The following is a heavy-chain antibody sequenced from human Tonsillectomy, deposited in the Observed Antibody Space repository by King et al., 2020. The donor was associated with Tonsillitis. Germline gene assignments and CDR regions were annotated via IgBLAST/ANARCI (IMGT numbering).Heavy chain of an antibody. Sequence: VQLVESGGGLIQPGGSLRLSCAASGFSVSSNYMSWVRQPPAKGLEWVSIIYSGGSTYYADSVTGRFTISRDDSKHTLYLQMNSLRAEDTAVYYFAGDYGGNYFGGQGTLVSVS. J-gene: IGHJ4*02. CDR3: AGDYGGNYF. CDR2: IYSGGST. D-gene: IGHD4-23*01. V-gene: IGHV3-53*01. CDR1: GFSVSSNY.